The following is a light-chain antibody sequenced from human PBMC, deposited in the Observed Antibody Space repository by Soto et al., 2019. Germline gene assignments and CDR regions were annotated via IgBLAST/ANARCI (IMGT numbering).Light chain of an antibody. V-gene: IGKV1-39*01. J-gene: IGKJ1*01. CDR3: QQSYSSPPT. Sequence: DIQMTQSPSSLSASVDDRVIITCRASQSISNHLNWYQQKPGKAPKLLIFAASSLQSGVPSRFSGSRSGPDFTLTISSLQPEDFATYYCQQSYSSPPTFGQGPKVDI. CDR2: AAS. CDR1: QSISNH.